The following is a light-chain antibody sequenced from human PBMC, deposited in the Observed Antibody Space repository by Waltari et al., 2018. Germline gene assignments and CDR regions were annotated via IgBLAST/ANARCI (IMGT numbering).Light chain of an antibody. V-gene: IGKV1-5*03. Sequence: DIQLTQSPSNLSASVGDRVTITCRASQNINSWLAWYQQKPGKAPKLLIYKASDLQRGVPSRFSGSGSGTVFTLTISSLQPDDFATYYCQQYNSFSPWTFGLGTKVETK. J-gene: IGKJ1*01. CDR1: QNINSW. CDR3: QQYNSFSPWT. CDR2: KAS.